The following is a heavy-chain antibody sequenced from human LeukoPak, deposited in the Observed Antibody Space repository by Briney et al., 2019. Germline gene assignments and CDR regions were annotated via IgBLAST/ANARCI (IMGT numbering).Heavy chain of an antibody. CDR1: GFTFSSYT. CDR2: ISYDGSNK. CDR3: ARVRNYYDSSGNIDY. D-gene: IGHD3-22*01. Sequence: PGRSLRLSCAASGFTFSSYTMHWVRQAPGKGLEWVAVISYDGSNKYYADSVKGRFTISRDNPKNTLYLQMNSLRAEDTAVYYCARVRNYYDSSGNIDYWGQGTLVTVSS. V-gene: IGHV3-30*01. J-gene: IGHJ4*02.